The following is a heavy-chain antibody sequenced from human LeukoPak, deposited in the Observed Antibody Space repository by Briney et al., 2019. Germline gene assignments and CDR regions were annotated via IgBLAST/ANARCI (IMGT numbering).Heavy chain of an antibody. CDR3: VSLLDYCSVLTCPAWGT. D-gene: IGHD2-8*01. CDR2: IQNNDIY. V-gene: IGHV4-39*01. CDR1: GGSISRNGYY. J-gene: IGHJ5*02. Sequence: SETLSLTCSVSGGSISRNGYYWGWIRQPPGKGLEWLGHIQNNDIYYYNPSLKSRISMSEYMSKNQISLNVRSVTASDPAVYYRVSLLDYCSVLTCPAWGTWGQGTQVTVSS.